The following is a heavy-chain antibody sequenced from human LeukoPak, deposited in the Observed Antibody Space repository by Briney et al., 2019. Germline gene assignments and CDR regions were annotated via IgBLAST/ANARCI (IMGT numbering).Heavy chain of an antibody. V-gene: IGHV3-23*01. J-gene: IGHJ4*02. CDR2: RSGNGNTI. Sequence: PGGSLRLSSAASGFTFSTYAMSWVRQAPGKGLECVSARSGNGNTIYYADSVKGRFTISRDNSKNTLSLQMNSLRAEDTAVYYCAKALYGGHDYWGQGTLVTVSS. CDR1: GFTFSTYA. CDR3: AKALYGGHDY. D-gene: IGHD4-23*01.